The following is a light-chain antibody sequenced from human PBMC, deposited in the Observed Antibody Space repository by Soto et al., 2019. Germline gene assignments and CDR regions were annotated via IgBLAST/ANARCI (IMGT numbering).Light chain of an antibody. V-gene: IGLV2-11*01. Sequence: QSVLTQPRSVSVSPGQSVTGSCTGTSSDVGGYDYVSWYQHHPGKAPKVTIYDVSKRPSGVPDRFSGSKSGNTASLTISGLQADDEADYYCSSFVGPYTYVFGTGTKVTVL. J-gene: IGLJ1*01. CDR3: SSFVGPYTYV. CDR1: SSDVGGYDY. CDR2: DVS.